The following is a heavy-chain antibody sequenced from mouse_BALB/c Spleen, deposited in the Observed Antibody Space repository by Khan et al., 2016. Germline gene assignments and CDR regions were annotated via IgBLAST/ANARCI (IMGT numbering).Heavy chain of an antibody. CDR3: VRDAYYPYALDN. V-gene: IGHV10-1*02. CDR1: GFTFKTYA. CDR2: IRSKSNNFAT. Sequence: EVQLVESGGGLVQPKGSLKLSCAASGFTFKTYAMNWVRQAPGKGLEWIARIRSKSNNFATYYADSVKDRFTISRDDSQNMLSLQMNTLQTEDTAMYYCVRDAYYPYALDNWGQGTSVTVSS. J-gene: IGHJ4*01. D-gene: IGHD1-1*01.